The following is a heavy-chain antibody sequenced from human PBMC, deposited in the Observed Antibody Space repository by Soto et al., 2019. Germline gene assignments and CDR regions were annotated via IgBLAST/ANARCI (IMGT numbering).Heavy chain of an antibody. CDR2: INSDGSST. V-gene: IGHV3-74*01. CDR3: AVLYYYDSSGYYPGDY. CDR1: GCTFSSYW. D-gene: IGHD3-22*01. Sequence: GSLLLFCAASGCTFSSYWMHWVRQAPGKGLVWVSRINSDGSSTSYADSVKGRFTISRDNAKNTLYLQMNSLRAEDTAVYYCAVLYYYDSSGYYPGDYWGQGTLVTVYS. J-gene: IGHJ4*02.